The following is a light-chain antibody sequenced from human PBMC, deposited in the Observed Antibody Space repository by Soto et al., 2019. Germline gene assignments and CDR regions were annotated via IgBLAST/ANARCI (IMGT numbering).Light chain of an antibody. CDR3: QQYNSYPS. V-gene: IGKV1-5*03. CDR1: QTISSW. CDR2: KAS. Sequence: DIQMPQSPSTLSGSVGDSFPITGRASQTISSWLAWYQQKPGKAPKLLIYKASTLKSGVPSRFSGSGSGTEFTLTISSLQPDDFATYYCQQYNSYPSFGTGTKVDIK. J-gene: IGKJ3*01.